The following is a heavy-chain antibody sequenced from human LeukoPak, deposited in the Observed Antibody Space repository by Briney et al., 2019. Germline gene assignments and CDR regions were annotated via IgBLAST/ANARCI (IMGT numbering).Heavy chain of an antibody. J-gene: IGHJ4*02. CDR2: ISGRGGST. Sequence: GRSLRLSCAASGFTFSDAWMSWVRQAPGKGLERVSGISGRGGSTYYADSVKGRFTISRDNSRNTLFLQMNSLRAEDTAVYYCAKDEGYSYGHDFDYWGQGTLVTVSS. V-gene: IGHV3-23*01. CDR3: AKDEGYSYGHDFDY. CDR1: GFTFSDAW. D-gene: IGHD5-18*01.